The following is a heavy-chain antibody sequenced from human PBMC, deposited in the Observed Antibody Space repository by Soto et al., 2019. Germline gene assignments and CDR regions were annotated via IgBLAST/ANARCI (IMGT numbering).Heavy chain of an antibody. V-gene: IGHV4-61*01. Sequence: TSEPLSLTRPVAGGSGSSGTYHWNRIRQSPGKGLEWIAYISYSGSTNYNPSLKSRVTISVDTSNNQFSLKLTSVTAADTAVYYCARGWGAYDPFEYWGRGTLVTVSS. CDR3: ARGWGAYDPFEY. CDR1: GGSGSSGTYH. CDR2: ISYSGST. J-gene: IGHJ4*02. D-gene: IGHD3-3*01.